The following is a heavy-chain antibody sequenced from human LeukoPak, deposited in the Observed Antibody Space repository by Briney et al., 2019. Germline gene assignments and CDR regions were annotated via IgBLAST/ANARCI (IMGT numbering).Heavy chain of an antibody. CDR2: LYIGGNT. Sequence: GGSLRLSCAASGLTVNNNYMNWVRQAPGKGLEWVSALYIGGNTYYADSVRGRFTISRDNSKNTLYLQMNSLRAEDTAIYYCMTAAGYNFGQYWGQGTLVTVSS. CDR3: MTAAGYNFGQY. D-gene: IGHD5-18*01. V-gene: IGHV3-53*01. J-gene: IGHJ4*02. CDR1: GLTVNNNY.